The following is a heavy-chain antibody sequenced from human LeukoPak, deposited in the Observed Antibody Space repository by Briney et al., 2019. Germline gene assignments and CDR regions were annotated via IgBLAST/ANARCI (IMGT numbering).Heavy chain of an antibody. CDR1: GFTFSSFG. CDR2: IRYDRDNK. J-gene: IGHJ4*02. CDR3: AKDFRWSFDY. V-gene: IGHV3-30*02. D-gene: IGHD2-15*01. Sequence: GGSLRLSCAASGFTFSSFGMHWVRQAPGKGLEWVALIRYDRDNKYYADSVKGRFTISRDNSKNTLYLQMNNLRVEDTAVYYCAKDFRWSFDYWGQGTLVTVSS.